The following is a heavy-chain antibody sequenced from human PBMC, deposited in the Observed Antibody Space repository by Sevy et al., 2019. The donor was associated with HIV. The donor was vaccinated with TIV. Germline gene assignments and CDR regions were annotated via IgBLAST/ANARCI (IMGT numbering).Heavy chain of an antibody. CDR3: AATKDYYESSGPPFDY. V-gene: IGHV1-24*01. Sequence: ASVKVSCKVSGYTLNKLSMHWVRQAPGKGLEWMGSFDPEDGETFYARKFQGRVTMTEDTSTDTAYMGLSSLRSEDTAVYYCAATKDYYESSGPPFDYWGQGTLVTVSS. CDR1: GYTLNKLS. D-gene: IGHD3-22*01. J-gene: IGHJ4*02. CDR2: FDPEDGET.